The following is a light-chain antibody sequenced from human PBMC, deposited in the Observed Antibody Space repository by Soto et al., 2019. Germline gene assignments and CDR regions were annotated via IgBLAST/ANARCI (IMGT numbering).Light chain of an antibody. Sequence: EIVLTHSPGTLSLSPGERATLSCSSSQSVRSSYLAWYQQKPGQAPRLLIYGASSRATGIPDRISGSGSGTDFTLTISRLEPEDFAVYYCQQYGSPPQTFGQGTKVDI. J-gene: IGKJ1*01. CDR2: GAS. V-gene: IGKV3-20*01. CDR1: QSVRSSY. CDR3: QQYGSPPQT.